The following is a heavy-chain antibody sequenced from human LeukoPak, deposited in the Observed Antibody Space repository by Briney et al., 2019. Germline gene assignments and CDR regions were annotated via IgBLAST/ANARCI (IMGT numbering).Heavy chain of an antibody. Sequence: SETLSLTCAVYGGSFSGYYWSWIRQPPGKGLEWIGEINHSGSTNYNPSLKSRVTISVDTSKNQFSLKMRSVTAADTAVYYCAREVTRIGVLVVVTEVFDIWGQGTMVTVSS. V-gene: IGHV4-34*01. CDR3: AREVTRIGVLVVVTEVFDI. CDR2: INHSGST. J-gene: IGHJ3*02. D-gene: IGHD3-22*01. CDR1: GGSFSGYY.